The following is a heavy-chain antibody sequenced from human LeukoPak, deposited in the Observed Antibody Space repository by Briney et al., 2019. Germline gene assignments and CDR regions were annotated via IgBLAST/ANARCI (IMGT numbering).Heavy chain of an antibody. CDR1: GFTFDDYA. CDR2: ISWNSGSI. V-gene: IGHV3-9*01. D-gene: IGHD3-10*01. Sequence: PGRSLRLSCAASGFTFDDYAMHWVRQAPGKGLEWVSGISWNSGSIGYADSVKGRFTISRDNAKNSLYLQMNSLRAEDTAVYYCARDAGIRDLNAFDIWGQGTMVTVSS. J-gene: IGHJ3*02. CDR3: ARDAGIRDLNAFDI.